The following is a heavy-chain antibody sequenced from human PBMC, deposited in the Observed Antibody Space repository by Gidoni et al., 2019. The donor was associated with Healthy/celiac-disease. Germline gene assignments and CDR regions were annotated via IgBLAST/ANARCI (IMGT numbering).Heavy chain of an antibody. Sequence: KKPGSSVKVSCKASGGTFSNYAISWVRQAPGQGLEWMGGIIPLFGRANYAQKFQGRVKITADESTSTAYMELNSLIFEDTAVYYCARGADYGGTYYYVYWGQGTLVIVSS. J-gene: IGHJ4*02. CDR3: ARGADYGGTYYYVY. V-gene: IGHV1-69*01. D-gene: IGHD1-26*01. CDR2: IIPLFGRA. CDR1: GGTFSNYA.